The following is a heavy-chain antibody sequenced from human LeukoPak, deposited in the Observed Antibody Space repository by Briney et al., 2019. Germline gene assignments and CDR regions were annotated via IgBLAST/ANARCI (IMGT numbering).Heavy chain of an antibody. CDR3: ARTADLGVVIGYYYYYGMDV. V-gene: IGHV4-59*12. CDR2: IYYSGST. J-gene: IGHJ6*02. CDR1: GGSISSYY. D-gene: IGHD3-3*01. Sequence: PSETLSLTCTVSGGSISSYYWSWIRQPPGKGLEWIGYIYYSGSTNYNPSLKSRVTISVDTSKNQFSLKLSSVTAADTAVYYCARTADLGVVIGYYYYYGMDVWGQGTTVTVSS.